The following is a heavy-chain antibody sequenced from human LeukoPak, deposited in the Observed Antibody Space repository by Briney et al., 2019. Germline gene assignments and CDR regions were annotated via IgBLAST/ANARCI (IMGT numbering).Heavy chain of an antibody. J-gene: IGHJ4*02. CDR1: GYTFTSYG. CDR2: MNPNSGNT. CDR3: ARGSNKPTAGAPTLGY. Sequence: ASVKVSCKASGYTFTSYGINWVRQATGQGLEWMGWMNPNSGNTGYAQKFQGRVTITRNTSISTAYMELSSLRSEDTAVYYCARGSNKPTAGAPTLGYWGQGTLVTVSS. V-gene: IGHV1-8*03.